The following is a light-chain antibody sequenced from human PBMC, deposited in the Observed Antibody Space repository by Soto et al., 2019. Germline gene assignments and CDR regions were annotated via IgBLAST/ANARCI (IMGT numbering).Light chain of an antibody. J-gene: IGKJ4*01. Sequence: DIQLTQSPSTLSASVGARVTITCRASQSISSWLAWYQQKPGKAPKLLIQKASILESGVPSRFNGSGSGTEFTLTISSLQPDDVATYDGQQYSMFSLTFVGGTRVYI. CDR1: QSISSW. V-gene: IGKV1-5*03. CDR2: KAS. CDR3: QQYSMFSLT.